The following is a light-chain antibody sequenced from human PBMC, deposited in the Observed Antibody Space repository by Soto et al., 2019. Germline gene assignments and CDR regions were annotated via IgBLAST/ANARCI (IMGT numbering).Light chain of an antibody. J-gene: IGKJ2*01. V-gene: IGKV1-5*03. CDR2: KAS. CDR1: QNIRSW. Sequence: DIQMTQSPSTLSASVGDRVTITCRASQNIRSWLAWYQQKPGKAPRLLIYKASSLESGVPSRFSGSGSGTDFTLTISSLQPEDFATYFCQQSYSTPRTFGQGTKVEIK. CDR3: QQSYSTPRT.